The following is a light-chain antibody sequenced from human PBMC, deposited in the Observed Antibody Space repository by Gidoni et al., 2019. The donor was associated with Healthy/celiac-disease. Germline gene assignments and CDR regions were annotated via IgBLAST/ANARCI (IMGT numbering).Light chain of an antibody. V-gene: IGKV3-20*01. CDR1: HSVSSSY. CDR2: GAS. Sequence: IVLTPSPVTLSLSPGESATLSCRASHSVSSSYLAWYQQKPGQAPRLLIYGASSRATGIPERFSGSGSGTDFTLTISRLEPEDLAVYYCQQYGLSPLPTWTFGKGTKVEIK. J-gene: IGKJ1*01. CDR3: QQYGLSPLPTWT.